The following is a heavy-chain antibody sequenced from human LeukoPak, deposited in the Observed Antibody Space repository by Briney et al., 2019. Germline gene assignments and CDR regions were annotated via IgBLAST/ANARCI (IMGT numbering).Heavy chain of an antibody. V-gene: IGHV3-23*01. CDR1: GFTFSSYA. Sequence: GGSLRLSCAASGFTFSSYAMSWVRQAPGKGLEWVSAISGSGGSTYYADSVKGRFTISRDNSKNTLYLQMNSLRAEDTAVYYCAKLHYGILTGYYWFDPWGQGTLVTVSS. D-gene: IGHD3-9*01. J-gene: IGHJ5*02. CDR3: AKLHYGILTGYYWFDP. CDR2: ISGSGGST.